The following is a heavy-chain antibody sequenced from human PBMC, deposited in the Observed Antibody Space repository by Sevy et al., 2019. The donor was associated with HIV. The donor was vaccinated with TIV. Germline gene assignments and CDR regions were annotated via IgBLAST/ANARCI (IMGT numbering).Heavy chain of an antibody. CDR3: ITYPRITTTGTGGFDP. CDR1: GFTFSDAW. CDR2: IKSKSDGGPV. J-gene: IGHJ5*02. V-gene: IGHV3-15*01. Sequence: GGSLRLSCAASGFTFSDAWMGWVRQAAGKGLECVGRIKSKSDGGPVEHAAPVKGRFTISRDDSKDTLYLQMNSLKTEDTAVYFCITYPRITTTGTGGFDPWGQGTLVTVSS. D-gene: IGHD6-13*01.